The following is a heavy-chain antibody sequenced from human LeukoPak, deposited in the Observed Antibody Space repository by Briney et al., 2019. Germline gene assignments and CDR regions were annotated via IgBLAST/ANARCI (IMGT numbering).Heavy chain of an antibody. Sequence: QAGGSLRLSCAASGFTVSSNYMSWVRQAPGKGLEWVSVIYSGGSTYYVDSVKGRFTISRDNSKNTLYLQMNSLRAEDTAVYYCAPRPLITMVREDWGQGTLVTVSS. CDR3: APRPLITMVRED. J-gene: IGHJ4*02. D-gene: IGHD3-10*01. CDR1: GFTVSSNY. CDR2: IYSGGST. V-gene: IGHV3-66*01.